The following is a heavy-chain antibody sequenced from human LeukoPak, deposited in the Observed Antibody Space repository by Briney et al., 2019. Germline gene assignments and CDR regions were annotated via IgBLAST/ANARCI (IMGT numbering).Heavy chain of an antibody. Sequence: GGSLRLSCAASGFTFSSYSMNWVRQAPGKGLEWVSYISSSGSTIYYADSVKGRFTISRDNAKNSLYLQMNSLRAEDTAVYYCARIAAAGTVWGQGTLVTVSS. D-gene: IGHD6-13*01. J-gene: IGHJ4*02. CDR3: ARIAAAGTV. V-gene: IGHV3-48*04. CDR1: GFTFSSYS. CDR2: ISSSGSTI.